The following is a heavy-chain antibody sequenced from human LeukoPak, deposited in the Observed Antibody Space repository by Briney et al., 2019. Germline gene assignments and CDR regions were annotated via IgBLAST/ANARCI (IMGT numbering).Heavy chain of an antibody. V-gene: IGHV3-74*01. D-gene: IGHD2-2*01. Sequence: GGSLRLSCAASAFTFTDYWMHWVRQAPGKGLVWVSRISSDESSTSYADSVKGRFTISRDNAKNTLYLQMNSLRAEGTAVYYCARVLPAAGRYMDVWGKGTTVTVSS. CDR1: AFTFTDYW. CDR3: ARVLPAAGRYMDV. J-gene: IGHJ6*03. CDR2: ISSDESST.